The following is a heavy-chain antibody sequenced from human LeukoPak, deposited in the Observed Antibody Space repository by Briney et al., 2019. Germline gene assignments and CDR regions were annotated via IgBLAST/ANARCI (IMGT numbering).Heavy chain of an antibody. CDR1: GFTFSDFY. J-gene: IGHJ4*02. CDR2: ISSSGSTI. D-gene: IGHD3-3*01. Sequence: GGSLRLSCAASGFTFSDFYMSWIRQAPGKGLEWVSYISSSGSTIYYADSVKGRFTISRDNSKNTLYLQMNSLRAEDTAVYYCARDHSSGSYYFDYWGQGTLVTVSS. CDR3: ARDHSSGSYYFDY. V-gene: IGHV3-11*04.